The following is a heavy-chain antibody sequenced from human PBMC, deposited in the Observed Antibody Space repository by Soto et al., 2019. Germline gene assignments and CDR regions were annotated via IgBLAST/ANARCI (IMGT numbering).Heavy chain of an antibody. CDR1: GGSISSGGYY. Sequence: SETLSLTCTVSGGSISSGGYYWSWIRQHPGKGLEWIGYIYYSGSTYYNPSLKSRVTISVDTSKNQFSLKLSSVTAADTAVYYCARRSIGSSYTLFFGYWGQGTLVTVSS. CDR2: IYYSGST. V-gene: IGHV4-31*03. CDR3: ARRSIGSSYTLFFGY. J-gene: IGHJ4*02. D-gene: IGHD2-15*01.